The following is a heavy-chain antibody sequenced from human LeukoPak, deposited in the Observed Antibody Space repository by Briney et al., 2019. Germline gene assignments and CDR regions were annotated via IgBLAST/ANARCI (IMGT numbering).Heavy chain of an antibody. Sequence: GASVKVSCKASGYTFTGYYMHWVRQAPGQGLEWMGWINPNSGGTNYAQKFQGRVTMTRDTSISTAYMELSRLRSDDTAVYYCAREGGLYDSSGYHFDYRGQGTLVTVSS. J-gene: IGHJ4*02. CDR3: AREGGLYDSSGYHFDY. V-gene: IGHV1-2*02. CDR2: INPNSGGT. CDR1: GYTFTGYY. D-gene: IGHD3-22*01.